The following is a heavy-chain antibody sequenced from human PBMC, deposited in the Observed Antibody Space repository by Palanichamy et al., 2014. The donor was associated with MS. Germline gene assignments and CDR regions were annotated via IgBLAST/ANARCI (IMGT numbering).Heavy chain of an antibody. CDR3: AGRGGNYYPAIDY. CDR2: ISSSSSSI. D-gene: IGHD2-15*01. V-gene: IGHV3-48*02. CDR1: GFTFSSHS. J-gene: IGHJ4*02. Sequence: EVQLVESGGGLVQPGGSLRLSCAASGFTFSSHSMNWVRQAPGKGLEWTSYISSSSSSIYYADSVKGRFTISRDNAKNSLYLQMNSLRDEDTAVYYCAGRGGNYYPAIDYWGQGTLVTVSS.